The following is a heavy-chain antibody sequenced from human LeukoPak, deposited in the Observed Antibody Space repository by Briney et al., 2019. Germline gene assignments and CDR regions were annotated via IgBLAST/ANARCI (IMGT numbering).Heavy chain of an antibody. J-gene: IGHJ4*02. CDR1: GFTFSSYS. CDR2: ISSSSSYI. V-gene: IGHV3-21*01. Sequence: GGSLRLSCAASGFTFSSYSMNWVRQAPGKGLEWVSSISSSSSYIYYADSVKGRFTISRDNAKNSLYLQMNSLRAEDTAVYYCARERVRGIVATTGPFDYWGQGTLVTVSS. CDR3: ARERVRGIVATTGPFDY. D-gene: IGHD1-26*01.